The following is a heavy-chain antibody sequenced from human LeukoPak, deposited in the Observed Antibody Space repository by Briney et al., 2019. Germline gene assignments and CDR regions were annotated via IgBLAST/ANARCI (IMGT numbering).Heavy chain of an antibody. V-gene: IGHV4-31*03. CDR2: IYYSGST. CDR1: GGAISSGRYY. Sequence: SETLSLTCTVSGGAISSGRYYCSWIRHHPGKGLEWIGYIYYSGSTYYNPSLKSRVTMSVDTSKNQFSLKLSSVTAADTAVYYCAALSDYERVGLDYWGQGTLVTVSS. CDR3: AALSDYERVGLDY. J-gene: IGHJ4*02. D-gene: IGHD5-12*01.